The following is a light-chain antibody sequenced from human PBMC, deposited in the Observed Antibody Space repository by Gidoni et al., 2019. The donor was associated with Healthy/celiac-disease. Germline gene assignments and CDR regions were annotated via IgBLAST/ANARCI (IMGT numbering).Light chain of an antibody. J-gene: IGKJ1*01. CDR3: QQYYSTPRT. V-gene: IGKV4-1*01. CDR1: QSVLYSSNNNNY. CDR2: WAS. Sequence: EIEMTQSPDSLAVSLGERATINCKSSQSVLYSSNNNNYLAWYQQKPGQPPKLLIFWASTRESGVPDRFSGSGSGTDFTLTISSLQAEDVAVYYCQQYYSTPRTFXQXTKVEIK.